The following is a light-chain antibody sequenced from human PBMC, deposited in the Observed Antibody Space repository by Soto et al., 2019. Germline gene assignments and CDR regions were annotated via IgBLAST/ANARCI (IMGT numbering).Light chain of an antibody. CDR2: GAS. Sequence: EIVMTQSPATLSVSPGEGASLSCRASQSVSSNLAWYQQKPGQAPRLLILGASTRATGFPARFSGSRSGTEFTLTISSLQSEDFAVYYCQQYDNWPETFSQGTKVEIK. J-gene: IGKJ1*01. CDR1: QSVSSN. V-gene: IGKV3D-15*01. CDR3: QQYDNWPET.